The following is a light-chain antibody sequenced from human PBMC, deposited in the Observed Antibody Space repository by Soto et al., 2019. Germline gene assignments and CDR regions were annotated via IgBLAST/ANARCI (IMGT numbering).Light chain of an antibody. Sequence: QSVLTQPASVSGSPGQSITISCTGTSSDVGSYNLVSWYQQHPGKAPKLMIYEGSKRPSGVSNRFSGSKSGNTASLTISGLQDEDEADYYCCSYAGSSIVVFGGGTKVTVL. J-gene: IGLJ2*01. CDR3: CSYAGSSIVV. V-gene: IGLV2-23*01. CDR1: SSDVGSYNL. CDR2: EGS.